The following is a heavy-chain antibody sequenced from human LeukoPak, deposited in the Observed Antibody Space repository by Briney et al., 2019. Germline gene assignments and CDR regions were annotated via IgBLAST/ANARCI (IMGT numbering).Heavy chain of an antibody. CDR2: IYYKSKWFN. J-gene: IGHJ3*02. CDR3: ARDQPWINGFDI. D-gene: IGHD5-12*01. V-gene: IGHV6-1*01. CDR1: GDSVSSNS. Sequence: SQTLSLTCAISGDSVSSNSWNWIRQSPSRGLEWLGRIYYKSKWFNDYAVSVKSRITINPDTSKNQFSLQLNSVTPEDTALYYCARDQPWINGFDIWGQETMVTVSS.